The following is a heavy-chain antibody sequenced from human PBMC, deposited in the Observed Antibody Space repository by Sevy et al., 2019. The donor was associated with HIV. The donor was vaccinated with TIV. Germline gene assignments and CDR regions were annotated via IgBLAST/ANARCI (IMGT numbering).Heavy chain of an antibody. J-gene: IGHJ4*02. CDR1: GYTFTTNA. CDR2: ISGYNANT. V-gene: IGHV1-18*01. CDR3: ARGRGYFDY. Sequence: ASVKVSCKASGYTFTTNAISWVRQTPGQGLEWMGWISGYNANTNYAQHLQGRVTMTTDTSTSTAYMELRSLRSDDTAVYYCARGRGYFDYWGQGTLVTVFS.